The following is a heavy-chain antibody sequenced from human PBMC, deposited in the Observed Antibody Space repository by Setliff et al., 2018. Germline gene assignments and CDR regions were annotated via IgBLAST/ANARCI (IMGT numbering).Heavy chain of an antibody. CDR3: AISTIFGVVSPTPDAFDI. CDR2: IIPIFATA. J-gene: IGHJ3*02. Sequence: SVKVSCKASGGTFSSYAISWVRQAPGQGLEWMGRIIPIFATANYAQKFQGRVTITADTSTSTAYMELRRLRSDDTTVYYCAISTIFGVVSPTPDAFDIWGQGTTVTVSS. V-gene: IGHV1-69*06. CDR1: GGTFSSYA. D-gene: IGHD3-3*01.